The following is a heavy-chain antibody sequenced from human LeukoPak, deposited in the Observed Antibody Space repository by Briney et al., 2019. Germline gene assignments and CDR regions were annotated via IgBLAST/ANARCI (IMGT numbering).Heavy chain of an antibody. CDR1: GFTFSNYG. D-gene: IGHD2-2*02. V-gene: IGHV3-30*02. CDR2: IQYDGSNK. J-gene: IGHJ4*02. Sequence: GGSLRLSCAASGFTFSNYGMHWVRQAPGKGLEWVAFIQYDGSNKYYADSVKGRFTISRDSSKNTLYLQMNSLRAEDTAVYYCAKDFRALIIVVPPSIPDFWGQGTLVTVSS. CDR3: AKDFRALIIVVPPSIPDF.